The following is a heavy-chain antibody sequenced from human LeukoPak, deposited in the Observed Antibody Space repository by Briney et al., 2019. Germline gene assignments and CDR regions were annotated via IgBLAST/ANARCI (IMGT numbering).Heavy chain of an antibody. CDR1: GGSIRGYY. J-gene: IGHJ4*02. Sequence: PSETLSLTCNVSGGSIRGYYWSWIRQPPGKGLEWIGYIYSSGSTNYNPSLKSRVTMSVDTSKNQFSLKLSSVTAADTAVYYCARARMGFGTIDYYFDYWGQGTLVTVSS. V-gene: IGHV4-59*01. D-gene: IGHD3-10*01. CDR2: IYSSGST. CDR3: ARARMGFGTIDYYFDY.